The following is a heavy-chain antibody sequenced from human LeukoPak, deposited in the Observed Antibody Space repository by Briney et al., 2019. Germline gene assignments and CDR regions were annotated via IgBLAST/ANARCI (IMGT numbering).Heavy chain of an antibody. CDR1: GFIFSSYA. Sequence: PGGSLRLSCAASGFIFSSYAMSWVRQAPGKGLKWISGISGSGGTTYYADSVKGRFTISRDNSKNTLYLQMNSLRAEDTAVYYCAKDQMAIFGVGPNTNWFDPWGQGTLVTVSS. V-gene: IGHV3-23*01. J-gene: IGHJ5*02. D-gene: IGHD3-3*01. CDR2: ISGSGGTT. CDR3: AKDQMAIFGVGPNTNWFDP.